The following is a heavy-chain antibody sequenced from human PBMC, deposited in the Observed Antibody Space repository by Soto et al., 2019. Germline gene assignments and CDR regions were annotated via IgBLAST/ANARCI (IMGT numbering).Heavy chain of an antibody. V-gene: IGHV3-23*01. D-gene: IGHD1-26*01. J-gene: IGHJ4*02. CDR1: GFTFSSYS. CDR2: ISGSGGST. CDR3: AKSISGSYYQEHFDY. Sequence: GGSLRLSCAASGFTFSSYSMNWVRQAPGKGLEWVSTISGSGGSTYYADSVKGRFTISRDNSKNTLYLQMNSLRAEDTAVYYCAKSISGSYYQEHFDYWGQGTLVTVSS.